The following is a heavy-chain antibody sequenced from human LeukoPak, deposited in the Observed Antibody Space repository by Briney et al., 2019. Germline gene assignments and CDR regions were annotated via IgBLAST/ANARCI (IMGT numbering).Heavy chain of an antibody. CDR2: ITGSGGST. Sequence: SGGSLRLSCAASGFTFSSYGMSWVRQAPGKGLEWVSAITGSGGSTYYADSVKGRFTISRDNSKNTLYLQMNSLRAEDTAVYYCAKDDSAYSSGWYDYWGQGTLVTVSS. V-gene: IGHV3-23*01. CDR1: GFTFSSYG. CDR3: AKDDSAYSSGWYDY. D-gene: IGHD6-19*01. J-gene: IGHJ4*02.